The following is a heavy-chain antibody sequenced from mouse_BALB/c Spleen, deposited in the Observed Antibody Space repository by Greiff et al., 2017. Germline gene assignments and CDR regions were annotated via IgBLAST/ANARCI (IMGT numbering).Heavy chain of an antibody. D-gene: IGHD1-1*01. CDR1: GFAFSSYD. J-gene: IGHJ4*01. CDR2: NSSGGGST. V-gene: IGHV5-12-1*01. CDR3: ARHKGLRGYAMDY. Sequence: EVQLVESGGGLVKPGGSLKLSCAASGFAFSSYDMSWVRQTPEKRLEWVAYNSSGGGSTYYPDTVKGRFTISRDNAKNTLYLQMSSLKSEDTAMYYCARHKGLRGYAMDYWGQGTSVTVSS.